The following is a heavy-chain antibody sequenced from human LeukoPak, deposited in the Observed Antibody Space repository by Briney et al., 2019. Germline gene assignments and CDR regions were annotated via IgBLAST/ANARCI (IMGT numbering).Heavy chain of an antibody. CDR2: TYYRSKWYN. Sequence: SQTLSLTCAISGDSVSSNSAAWNWIRQSPSRGLEWLGRTYYRSKWYNDFAVSVKSRITINPDTSKNQFSLQLNSVTPEDTAVYYCARGRRVSGAGTLYYYYGMDVWGQGTTVTVSS. V-gene: IGHV6-1*01. J-gene: IGHJ6*02. CDR1: GDSVSSNSAA. CDR3: ARGRRVSGAGTLYYYYGMDV. D-gene: IGHD6-19*01.